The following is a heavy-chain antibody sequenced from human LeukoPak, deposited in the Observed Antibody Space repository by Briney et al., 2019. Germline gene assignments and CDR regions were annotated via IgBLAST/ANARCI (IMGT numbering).Heavy chain of an antibody. J-gene: IGHJ4*01. CDR2: ISGDGSVT. CDR1: GFTLRNYW. D-gene: IGHD6-6*01. CDR3: ARYSSSSGGASYYLDY. Sequence: GGSLRLSCAASGFTLRNYWMHRVRQVPGKRLVWVSRISGDGSVTNYADSVKGRFTISRDNAKNTLFLQINSLRAEDTAVYYCARYSSSSGGASYYLDYWGHGTLVTVSS. V-gene: IGHV3-74*01.